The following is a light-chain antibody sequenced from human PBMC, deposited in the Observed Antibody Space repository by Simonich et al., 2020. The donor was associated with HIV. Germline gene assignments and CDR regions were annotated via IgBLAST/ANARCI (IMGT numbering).Light chain of an antibody. V-gene: IGKV3-15*01. CDR2: GAS. J-gene: IGKJ1*01. CDR1: QSVSSR. Sequence: EIVMTQSPATLSVSPGERATLSGRASQSVSSRLAWYQQTPGQAPRLLISGASTRATRIPATFSGSGSGTEFTLTISSMQSEDFAVYYCQQCNNWPWTFGRGTKVEIK. CDR3: QQCNNWPWT.